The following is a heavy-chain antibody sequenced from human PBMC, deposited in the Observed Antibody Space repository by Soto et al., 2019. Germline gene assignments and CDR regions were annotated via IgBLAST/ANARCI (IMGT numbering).Heavy chain of an antibody. D-gene: IGHD6-19*01. CDR2: INPNGGST. Sequence: QVQAVQSGAEVKKPGASVKVSCKTSGYTFTNYHVHWVRQAPGQGLEWMGAINPNGGSTTYVQHLQGRVTMASGTSTGTAYMEMSSLRSEDTAVYYCALPKNTLGWYNFWGQGTLVTV. CDR1: GYTFTNYH. J-gene: IGHJ4*02. CDR3: ALPKNTLGWYNF. V-gene: IGHV1-46*01.